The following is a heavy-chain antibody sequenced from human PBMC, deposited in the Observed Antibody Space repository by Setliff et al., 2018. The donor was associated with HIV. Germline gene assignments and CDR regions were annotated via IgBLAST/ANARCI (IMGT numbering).Heavy chain of an antibody. CDR3: ARRIDDSGSFPDKNWFDT. CDR1: GGSINNYC. V-gene: IGHV4-4*09. Sequence: PSETLSLTCTVSGGSINNYCWNWIRQPPGRGLERIGFIFASGTTKYNPSLQSRVTMSIDTSKNQFSLKLTSVTAADTAVYYCARRIDDSGSFPDKNWFDTWGQGSLVTVSS. CDR2: IFASGTT. J-gene: IGHJ5*02. D-gene: IGHD3-10*01.